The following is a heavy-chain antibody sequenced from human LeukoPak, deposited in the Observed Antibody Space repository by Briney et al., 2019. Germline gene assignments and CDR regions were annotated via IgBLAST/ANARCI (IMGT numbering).Heavy chain of an antibody. Sequence: GGSLRLSCAASGFTFNNAWMSWVRQAPGKGLEWVSHIKSKTDGGTTDYAAPVKGRFTISRDDSKNTLYLQMNSLRADDTAVYYCARSMYCGGDCYYYFDYWGQGTLVTVAS. CDR2: IKSKTDGGTT. CDR3: ARSMYCGGDCYYYFDY. V-gene: IGHV3-15*05. D-gene: IGHD2-21*02. CDR1: GFTFNNAW. J-gene: IGHJ4*02.